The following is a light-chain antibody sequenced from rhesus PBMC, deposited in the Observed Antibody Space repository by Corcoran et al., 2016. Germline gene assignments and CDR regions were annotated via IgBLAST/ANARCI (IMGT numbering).Light chain of an antibody. CDR2: GAS. CDR1: QTINNY. J-gene: IGKJ1*01. Sequence: DIVMTQSPATLSLSPGERATLSCRASQTINNYVAWYQQKPEPAPRPLMYGASRSATGIPDRVSGRGSGTDFMLTISSLEPEDVGSYYGHQYNDWWTVGQGTKVDIK. V-gene: IGKV3S9*01. CDR3: HQYNDWWT.